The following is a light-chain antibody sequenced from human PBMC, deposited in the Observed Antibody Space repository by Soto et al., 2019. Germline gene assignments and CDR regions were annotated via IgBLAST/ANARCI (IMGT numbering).Light chain of an antibody. V-gene: IGLV2-14*03. CDR1: SSXVGAYNY. CDR3: SSYTSSSTYV. Sequence: QSVLXQXAPVSGSPGXSXXISXXGTSSXVGAYNYVSWYQQHPGKAPKXXXXXVSNRPSGVSNRFSGSKSGNTASLTISGLQAEDEADYYCSSYTSSSTYVFGTGTKVTVL. J-gene: IGLJ1*01. CDR2: XVS.